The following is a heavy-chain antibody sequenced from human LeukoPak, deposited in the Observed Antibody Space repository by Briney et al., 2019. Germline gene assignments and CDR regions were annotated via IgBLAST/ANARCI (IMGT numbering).Heavy chain of an antibody. J-gene: IGHJ4*02. V-gene: IGHV4-39*01. CDR1: GGSISSSSYY. CDR3: ARQEGVGATPRAYYFDY. CDR2: IYYSGST. D-gene: IGHD1-26*01. Sequence: SETLSLTCTVSGGSISSSSYYWGWIRQPPGKGLEWIGSIYYSGSTHYNPSLKSRVTISVDTSKNQFSLKLSSVTAADTAVYYCARQEGVGATPRAYYFDYWGQGTLVTVSS.